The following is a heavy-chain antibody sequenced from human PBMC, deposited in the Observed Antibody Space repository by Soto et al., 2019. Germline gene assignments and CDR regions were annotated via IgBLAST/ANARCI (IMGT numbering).Heavy chain of an antibody. Sequence: PSETLSLTCAVYGGSFSGYYCSWIRQPPGKGLEWIGEINHSGSTSYNPSLKSRVTISVDTSKNQLSLKLSSVTAADTAVYYCATNEGRDGYSFDYWGQGTLVTVSS. CDR2: INHSGST. CDR1: GGSFSGYY. CDR3: ATNEGRDGYSFDY. V-gene: IGHV4-34*01. J-gene: IGHJ4*02. D-gene: IGHD5-12*01.